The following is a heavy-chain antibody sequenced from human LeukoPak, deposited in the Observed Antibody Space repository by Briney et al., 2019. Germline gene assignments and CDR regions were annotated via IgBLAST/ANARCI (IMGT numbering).Heavy chain of an antibody. CDR2: ISAYNGNT. V-gene: IGHV1-18*03. CDR3: ARNWQWLVENWFDP. Sequence: ASVKVSCKASGYAFTSYGISWVRQAPGQGLEWMGWISAYNGNTNYAQKLQGRVTMTTDTSTSTAYMELRSLRSDDMAVYYCARNWQWLVENWFDPWGQGTLVTVSS. D-gene: IGHD6-19*01. CDR1: GYAFTSYG. J-gene: IGHJ5*02.